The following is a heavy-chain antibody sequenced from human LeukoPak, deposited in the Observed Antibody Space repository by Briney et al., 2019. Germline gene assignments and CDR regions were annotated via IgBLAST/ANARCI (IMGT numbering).Heavy chain of an antibody. V-gene: IGHV1-69*06. J-gene: IGHJ4*02. CDR2: IIPIFGTA. D-gene: IGHD3-22*01. CDR3: AGTLYYYDSSGYYWGFDY. Sequence: AASVKVSCKASGGTFSSCAISWVRQAPGQGLEWMGGIIPIFGTANYAQKFQGRVTITADKSTSTAYMELSSLRSEDTAVYYCAGTLYYYDSSGYYWGFDYWGQGTLVTVSS. CDR1: GGTFSSCA.